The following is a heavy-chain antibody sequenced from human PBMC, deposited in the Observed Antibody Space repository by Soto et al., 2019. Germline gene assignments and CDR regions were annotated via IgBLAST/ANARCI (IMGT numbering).Heavy chain of an antibody. CDR2: ISYDGSNT. Sequence: GGSLSLSSPASGLSVSSYGMDSVRQAPGKGLEWGAVISYDGSNTYYADSVKGRFTISRDNSKNTLYLHMNSLRAEDTAVYYCAKEHSGNSPYGFDYWGQGTLVTVSS. V-gene: IGHV3-30*18. J-gene: IGHJ4*02. D-gene: IGHD1-26*01. CDR1: GLSVSSYG. CDR3: AKEHSGNSPYGFDY.